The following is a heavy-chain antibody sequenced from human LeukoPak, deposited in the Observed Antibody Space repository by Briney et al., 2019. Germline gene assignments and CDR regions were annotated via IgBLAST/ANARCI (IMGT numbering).Heavy chain of an antibody. Sequence: GGSLRLSCAASGFSFSSYAMSWVRQAPGKGLEWVSAISGSGGSTYYADSVKGRFTISRDNSKNTLYLQMNSLRAEDMAVYYCAKDPTRAITYYYGSGSYQEGDFDYWGQGTLVTVSS. J-gene: IGHJ4*02. CDR2: ISGSGGST. V-gene: IGHV3-23*01. CDR3: AKDPTRAITYYYGSGSYQEGDFDY. D-gene: IGHD3-10*01. CDR1: GFSFSSYA.